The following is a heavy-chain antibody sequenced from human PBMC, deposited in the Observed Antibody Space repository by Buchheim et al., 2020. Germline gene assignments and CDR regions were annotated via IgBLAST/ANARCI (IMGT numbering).Heavy chain of an antibody. Sequence: EVQLLESGGGLVQPGGSLRLSCAASGFTFSSYAMSWVRQAPGKGLEWVSAISGSGGSTYYADSVKGRFTISRDNSKNTLYLQMNSLRAEDTAVYYCAKDNYDYVWGSYLVEYYFDYWGQGTL. CDR2: ISGSGGST. V-gene: IGHV3-23*01. CDR1: GFTFSSYA. J-gene: IGHJ4*02. CDR3: AKDNYDYVWGSYLVEYYFDY. D-gene: IGHD3-16*02.